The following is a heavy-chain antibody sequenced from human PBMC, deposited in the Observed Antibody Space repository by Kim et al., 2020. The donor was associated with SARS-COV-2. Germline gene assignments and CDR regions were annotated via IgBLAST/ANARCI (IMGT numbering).Heavy chain of an antibody. Sequence: SETLSLTCAVYGGSFSGYYWSWIRQPPGKGLEWIGEINHSGSTNYNPSLKSRVTISVDTSKNQFSLKLSSVTAADTAVYYCARRAPYYYGSGSYYGGFRFALYYFGYWGQGTLVTLSS. CDR1: GGSFSGYY. CDR2: INHSGST. D-gene: IGHD3-10*01. CDR3: ARRAPYYYGSGSYYGGFRFALYYFGY. V-gene: IGHV4-34*01. J-gene: IGHJ4*02.